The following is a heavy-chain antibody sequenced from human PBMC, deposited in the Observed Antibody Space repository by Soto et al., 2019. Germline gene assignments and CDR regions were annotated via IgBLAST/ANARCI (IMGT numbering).Heavy chain of an antibody. CDR1: GDSLKNHY. Sequence: SETLSLTCSVSGDSLKNHYWAWIRHSPGKGLEWIGNIYDSGSTNYSPALKSRVSMSVDTSKNLFSLKMNSVTAADTAVYYCARSSMVTVDYFDFWRQGTVVTVSS. D-gene: IGHD5-18*01. CDR3: ARSSMVTVDYFDF. J-gene: IGHJ4*02. V-gene: IGHV4-59*11. CDR2: IYDSGST.